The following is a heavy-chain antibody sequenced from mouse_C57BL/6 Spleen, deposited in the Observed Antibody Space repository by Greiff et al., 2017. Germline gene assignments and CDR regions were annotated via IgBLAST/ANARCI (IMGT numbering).Heavy chain of an antibody. D-gene: IGHD1-1*01. V-gene: IGHV1-26*01. J-gene: IGHJ2*01. CDR2: INPNNGGT. CDR3: ARGGYYGSFFAY. Sequence: DVQLQQSGPELVKPGASVKISCKASGYTFTDYYMNWVKQSHGKSLEWIGDINPNNGGTSYNQKFKGKATLTVDKSSSTAYMELRSLTSEDSAVYYCARGGYYGSFFAYWGQGTTLTVSS. CDR1: GYTFTDYY.